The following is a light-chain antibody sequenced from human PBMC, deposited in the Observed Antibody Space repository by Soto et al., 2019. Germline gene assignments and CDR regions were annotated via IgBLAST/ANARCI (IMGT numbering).Light chain of an antibody. CDR3: AAWDGSLNGHV. CDR1: SSNIGTSS. V-gene: IGLV1-44*01. J-gene: IGLJ1*01. CDR2: TTN. Sequence: QSALTQPQSASGTPGQRVTISCSGSSSNIGTSSVHWFQQLPGTAPKLLISTTNQRPSGVPERFSGSKSGTSASLAISGLQSEDEADYYCAAWDGSLNGHVFGTGTKVTVL.